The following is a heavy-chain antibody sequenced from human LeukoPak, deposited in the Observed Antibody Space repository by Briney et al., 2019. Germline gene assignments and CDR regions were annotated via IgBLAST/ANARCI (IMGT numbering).Heavy chain of an antibody. J-gene: IGHJ1*01. Sequence: SETLSLTCTVSGGSLSSYYWSWIRQPPGKGLEWIGYIYYSGSTNYNPSLKSRVTISVDTSKNQFSLKLSSVTAADTAVYYCARDNVAAAGHFQHWGQGTLVTVSS. CDR3: ARDNVAAAGHFQH. V-gene: IGHV4-59*01. CDR2: IYYSGST. D-gene: IGHD6-13*01. CDR1: GGSLSSYY.